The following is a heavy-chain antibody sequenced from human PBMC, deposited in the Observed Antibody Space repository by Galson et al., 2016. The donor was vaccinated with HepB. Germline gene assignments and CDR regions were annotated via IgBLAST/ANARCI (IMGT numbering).Heavy chain of an antibody. CDR2: INQDGSDK. CDR3: AKEGRDILTGYYNGDAFDI. D-gene: IGHD3-9*01. J-gene: IGHJ3*02. CDR1: GLTFSEYW. V-gene: IGHV3-7*03. Sequence: SLRLSCAVSGLTFSEYWMTWVRQAPGKGLEWVANINQDGSDKSYVDSMKGRFTISRDNAKNSLYLQMNSLRAEDTAVYYCAKEGRDILTGYYNGDAFDIWGRGTMVTVSS.